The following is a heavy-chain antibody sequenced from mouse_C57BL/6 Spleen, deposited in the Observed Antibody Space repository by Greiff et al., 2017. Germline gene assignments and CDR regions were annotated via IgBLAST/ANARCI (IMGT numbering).Heavy chain of an antibody. CDR3: ARSGSSGYSSFAY. CDR1: GYTFTSSW. J-gene: IGHJ3*01. D-gene: IGHD3-2*02. Sequence: QVQLQQPGAELVKPGASVKLSCKASGYTFTSSWMHWVKQRPGQGLEWIGMIHPNSGSTNYNEKFKSKATLTVDKSSSTAYMQLSSLTSEDSAVYYCARSGSSGYSSFAYWGQGTLVTVSA. V-gene: IGHV1-64*01. CDR2: IHPNSGST.